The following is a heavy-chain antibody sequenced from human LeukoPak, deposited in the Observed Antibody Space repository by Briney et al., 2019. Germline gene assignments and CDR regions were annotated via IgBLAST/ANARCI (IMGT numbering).Heavy chain of an antibody. Sequence: ASVKVFCKASGYTFTSYDISWVRQAPGQGLEWMGWISAYNGNTNYAQKLQGRVTMTTDTSTSTAYMELRSLRSDDTAVYYCARMAGSGSYYKSSFDPRGQGTLVTVSS. V-gene: IGHV1-18*04. J-gene: IGHJ5*02. D-gene: IGHD3-10*01. CDR1: GYTFTSYD. CDR3: ARMAGSGSYYKSSFDP. CDR2: ISAYNGNT.